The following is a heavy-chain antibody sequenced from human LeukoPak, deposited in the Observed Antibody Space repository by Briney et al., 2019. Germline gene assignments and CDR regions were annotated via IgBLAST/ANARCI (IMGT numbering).Heavy chain of an antibody. CDR3: ARDQRGYDSGGYYYYYYMDV. CDR1: GGSISSYY. D-gene: IGHD5-12*01. CDR2: IYTSGST. J-gene: IGHJ6*03. Sequence: PSETLSLTCTVSGGSISSYYWSWIRQPAGKGLEWIGRIYTSGSTNYNPSLKSRVTMSVDTSKNQFSLKLSSVTAADTAVYYCARDQRGYDSGGYYYYYYMDVWGKGTTVTVSS. V-gene: IGHV4-4*07.